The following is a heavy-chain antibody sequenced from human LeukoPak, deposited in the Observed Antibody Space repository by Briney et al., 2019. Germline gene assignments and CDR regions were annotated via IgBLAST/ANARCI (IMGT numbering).Heavy chain of an antibody. D-gene: IGHD3-9*01. CDR1: GFTFSSYA. Sequence: PGGSLRLSCAASGFTFSSYAMSWVRQAPGKGLEWVSANSGSGGSTYYADSVKGRFTISRDNSKNTLYLQMNSLRAEDTAVYYCAKDAVAPQYYDILTGYYRFNWFDPWGQGTLVTVSS. J-gene: IGHJ5*02. CDR3: AKDAVAPQYYDILTGYYRFNWFDP. V-gene: IGHV3-23*01. CDR2: NSGSGGST.